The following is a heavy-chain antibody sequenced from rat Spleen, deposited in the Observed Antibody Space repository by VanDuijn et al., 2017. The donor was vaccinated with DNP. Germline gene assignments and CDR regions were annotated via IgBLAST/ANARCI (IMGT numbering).Heavy chain of an antibody. Sequence: QVQLKESGPGLVQPSQTLSLTCTVSGFSLTNYAVGWVRQPPGKGLEWVGAIWSGGSTDYNSALKSRLSISRDTSKSQVFLKMNSLQTEDTAIYFCTRALYYSDYWGLGVMVTVSS. J-gene: IGHJ2*01. D-gene: IGHD1-1*01. V-gene: IGHV2-15*01. CDR1: GFSLTNYA. CDR2: IWSGGST. CDR3: TRALYYSDY.